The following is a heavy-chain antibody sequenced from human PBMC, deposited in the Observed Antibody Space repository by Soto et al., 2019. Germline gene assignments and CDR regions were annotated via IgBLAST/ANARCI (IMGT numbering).Heavy chain of an antibody. CDR2: INHSGST. V-gene: IGHV4-34*01. CDR3: ANPIPKTGTTFGF. D-gene: IGHD1-1*01. CDR1: GGSFSGYY. J-gene: IGHJ4*02. Sequence: SETLSLTXAVYGGSFSGYYWSWIRQPPGKGLEWIGEINHSGSTNYNPSLKSRVTISVDTSKNQFSLKLSSVTAEDTAVYYCANPIPKTGTTFGFWGQGTLVTVSS.